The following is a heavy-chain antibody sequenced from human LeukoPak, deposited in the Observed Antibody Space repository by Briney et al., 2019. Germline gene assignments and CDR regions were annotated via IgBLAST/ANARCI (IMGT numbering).Heavy chain of an antibody. CDR2: MNPNSGNT. V-gene: IGHV1-8*01. CDR1: GYTFSSYD. J-gene: IGHJ4*02. Sequence: ASVKVSCTASGYTFSSYDINWVRQATGQGHEWMGWMNPNSGNTGYAQKFQGRVTMTRNTSISTAYMELSSLRSEDTAVYYCARAEGDYGGNPTFYWGQGTLVTVSS. CDR3: ARAEGDYGGNPTFY. D-gene: IGHD4-23*01.